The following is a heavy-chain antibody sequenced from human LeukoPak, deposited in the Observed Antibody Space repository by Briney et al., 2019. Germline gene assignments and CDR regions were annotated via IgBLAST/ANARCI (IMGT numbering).Heavy chain of an antibody. CDR1: GNTFTTYD. D-gene: IGHD1-26*01. CDR3: VTGVPWD. CDR2: MNPKTGRA. V-gene: IGHV1-8*01. Sequence: ASVKVSCKASGNTFTTYDFNWVRQAPGQGFEWMGWMNPKTGRAGFAQKFRCRFTMTRNISISTAYLEVTNLKFEDTALYYCVTGVPWDWGQGSLITVSS. J-gene: IGHJ4*02.